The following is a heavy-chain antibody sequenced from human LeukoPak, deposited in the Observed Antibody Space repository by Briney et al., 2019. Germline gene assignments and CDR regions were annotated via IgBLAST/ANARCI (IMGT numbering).Heavy chain of an antibody. D-gene: IGHD6-6*01. CDR1: GYTFTSYG. V-gene: IGHV1-18*01. J-gene: IGHJ6*02. CDR3: ASGGLQLVPNYYYGMDV. CDR2: ISAYNGNT. Sequence: ASVTVSCKASGYTFTSYGISWVRQAPGQGLEWMGWISAYNGNTNYAQKLQGRVIMTTDTSTSTAYMELRSLRSDDTAVYYCASGGLQLVPNYYYGMDVWGQGTTVTVSS.